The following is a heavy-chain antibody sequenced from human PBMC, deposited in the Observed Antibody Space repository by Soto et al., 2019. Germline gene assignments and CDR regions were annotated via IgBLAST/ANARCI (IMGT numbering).Heavy chain of an antibody. CDR1: GFTFSSYG. D-gene: IGHD7-27*01. V-gene: IGHV3-30*18. Sequence: VQLVESGGGLVKPGGSLRLSCAASGFTFSSYGMHWVRQAPGKGLEWVAVLSYDGSNKYYADSVKGRFTISRDNSKNTLYLQMNSLRAEDTAVYYCAKVLGIGYYYGMDVWGQGTTVTVSS. CDR3: AKVLGIGYYYGMDV. J-gene: IGHJ6*02. CDR2: LSYDGSNK.